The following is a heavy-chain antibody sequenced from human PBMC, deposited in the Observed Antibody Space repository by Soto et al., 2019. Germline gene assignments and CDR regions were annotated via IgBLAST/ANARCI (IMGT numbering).Heavy chain of an antibody. CDR2: ISYDGSNK. CDR1: GFTSSSYG. J-gene: IGHJ3*02. CDR3: AKPNLLSITGTTREVWAFDI. V-gene: IGHV3-30*18. D-gene: IGHD1-7*01. Sequence: GGSLRLSCAASGFTSSSYGMHWVRQAPGKGLEWVAVISYDGSNKYYADCVKGRFTISRDKCKNTLYLQMNSLRAEDTAVYYCAKPNLLSITGTTREVWAFDIWGQGTMVTVSS.